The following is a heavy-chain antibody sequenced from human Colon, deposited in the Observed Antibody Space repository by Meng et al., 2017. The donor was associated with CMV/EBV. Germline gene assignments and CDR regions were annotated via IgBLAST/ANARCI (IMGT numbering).Heavy chain of an antibody. CDR3: AREGTVAGLDLDY. J-gene: IGHJ4*02. Sequence: CKASGYTFTSNVMHWVRQAPGESLEWMGWITTDNGNTRYSQKFRGRLTITRDTSANTAYMELSSLTSEDRAVYYCAREGTVAGLDLDYWGPGTLVTVSS. CDR1: GYTFTSNV. V-gene: IGHV1-3*04. CDR2: ITTDNGNT. D-gene: IGHD6-19*01.